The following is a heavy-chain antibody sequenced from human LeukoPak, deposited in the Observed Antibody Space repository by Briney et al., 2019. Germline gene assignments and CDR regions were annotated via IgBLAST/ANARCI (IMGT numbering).Heavy chain of an antibody. CDR1: GFTSDDYA. CDR3: AKGILHDTAMVNYFDY. J-gene: IGHJ4*02. Sequence: GGSLRLSCAASGFTSDDYAMRWVRQAPGKGLEWVSGICWNSGSIGYADSLKGRYTISRDNAKNSLYLQMNSLRAEDTALYYCAKGILHDTAMVNYFDYWGQGTLVTVSS. CDR2: ICWNSGSI. D-gene: IGHD5-18*01. V-gene: IGHV3-9*02.